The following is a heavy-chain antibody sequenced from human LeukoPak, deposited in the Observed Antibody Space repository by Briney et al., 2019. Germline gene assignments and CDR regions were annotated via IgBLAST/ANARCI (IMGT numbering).Heavy chain of an antibody. Sequence: GASVKVSCKASGYTFTSYDINWVRQATGQGLEWMGWMNPNSGNTGCAQKFQGRVTMTRNTSISTAYMEPSSLRSEDTAVYYCARAQRITMVRGVMSEYYFDYWGQGTLVTVSS. V-gene: IGHV1-8*01. D-gene: IGHD3-10*01. J-gene: IGHJ4*02. CDR2: MNPNSGNT. CDR3: ARAQRITMVRGVMSEYYFDY. CDR1: GYTFTSYD.